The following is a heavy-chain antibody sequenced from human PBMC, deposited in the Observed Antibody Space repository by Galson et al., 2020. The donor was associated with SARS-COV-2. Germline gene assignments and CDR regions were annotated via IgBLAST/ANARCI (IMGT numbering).Heavy chain of an antibody. Sequence: GASLKISCAASGFTFSSYAMNWVRQAPGKGLEWVSAISGSGDTTYQADSVKGRFSISRDNSKTTLYLQMNSLSAEDTAVYYCAKENDWNYGLLHYWGQGTLVTVSS. V-gene: IGHV3-23*01. CDR2: ISGSGDTT. D-gene: IGHD1-7*01. CDR3: AKENDWNYGLLHY. CDR1: GFTFSSYA. J-gene: IGHJ4*02.